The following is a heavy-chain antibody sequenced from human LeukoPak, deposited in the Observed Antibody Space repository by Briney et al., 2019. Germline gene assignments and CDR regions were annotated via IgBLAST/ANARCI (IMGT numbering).Heavy chain of an antibody. CDR2: IKHDGSQK. V-gene: IGHV3-7*01. D-gene: IGHD5-18*01. J-gene: IGHJ4*02. Sequence: GGSLRLSCAASGFTFTIYWMSWVCQAPGKGLEWVASIKHDGSQKNYVDSVKGRFTISRDNAKNSVYLQMNSLRAEDTAVYYCARERGRGYSYGALDYWGQGTLVTVSS. CDR1: GFTFTIYW. CDR3: ARERGRGYSYGALDY.